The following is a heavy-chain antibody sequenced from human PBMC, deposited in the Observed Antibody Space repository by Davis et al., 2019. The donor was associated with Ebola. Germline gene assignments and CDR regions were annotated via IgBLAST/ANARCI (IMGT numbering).Heavy chain of an antibody. J-gene: IGHJ4*02. CDR1: GFTSSSYW. Sequence: GGSLRLSCAASGFTSSSYWMSWVRQAPGKGLEWVAKIKQDGSEKYYVDSVKGRFTISRDNAKNSLYLQMNSLRAEDTAVYYCASVVVGATIHWGQGTLVTVSS. CDR3: ASVVVGATIH. CDR2: IKQDGSEK. D-gene: IGHD1-26*01. V-gene: IGHV3-7*01.